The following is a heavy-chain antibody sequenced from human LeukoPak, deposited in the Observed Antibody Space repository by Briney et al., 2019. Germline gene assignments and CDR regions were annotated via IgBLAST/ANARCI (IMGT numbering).Heavy chain of an antibody. D-gene: IGHD4-11*01. J-gene: IGHJ4*02. Sequence: PSETLSLTCAVSAGSISSYYWSWIRQRPGKGLEWIGYIYYSGSTNYNPSLKSRVTISVDTSKNQFSLKLSSLTAADTAVYYCARLRGNYFPDYWGQGTLVTVSS. V-gene: IGHV4-59*01. CDR2: IYYSGST. CDR1: AGSISSYY. CDR3: ARLRGNYFPDY.